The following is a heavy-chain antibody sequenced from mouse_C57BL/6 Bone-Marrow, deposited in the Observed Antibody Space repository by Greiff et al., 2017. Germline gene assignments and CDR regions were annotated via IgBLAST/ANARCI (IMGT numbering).Heavy chain of an antibody. CDR1: GYTFTSYG. V-gene: IGHV1-81*01. J-gene: IGHJ3*01. Sequence: VQLQQSGAELARPGASVKLSCKASGYTFTSYGISWVKQRTGQGLEWIGELYPRSGNTYYNEKFKGKATLTADKSSSTAYMELRSLTSEDSAVYFCARSGLITTVVATRFAYWGQGTLVTVSA. CDR2: LYPRSGNT. CDR3: ARSGLITTVVATRFAY. D-gene: IGHD1-1*01.